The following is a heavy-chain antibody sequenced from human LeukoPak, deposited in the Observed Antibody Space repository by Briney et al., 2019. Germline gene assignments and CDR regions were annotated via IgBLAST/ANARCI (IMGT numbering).Heavy chain of an antibody. CDR1: GGSISSGGYY. J-gene: IGHJ4*02. CDR2: IYYSGST. D-gene: IGHD5-18*01. CDR3: ASDVDTAMAFDY. V-gene: IGHV4-31*03. Sequence: SETLSLTCTVSGGSISSGGYYWSWIRQHPGKGLEWIGYIYYSGSTYYNPSLKSRVTISVDKSKNQFSLKLSSVTAADTAVYYCASDVDTAMAFDYWGQGTLVTVSS.